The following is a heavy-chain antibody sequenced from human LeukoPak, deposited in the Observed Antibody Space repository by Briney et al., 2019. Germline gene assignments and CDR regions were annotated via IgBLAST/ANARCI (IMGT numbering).Heavy chain of an antibody. V-gene: IGHV4-39*07. CDR3: ARRVGRYFGERAYYYNYMDV. CDR1: GGSISSNSYY. D-gene: IGHD3-10*01. Sequence: SETLSLTCTVSGGSISSNSYYWDWIRKPPGKGLEWIGEINHSGSTKNNPSLKSRVTISVDTSKNQFSLKLSSVTAADTAVYYCARRVGRYFGERAYYYNYMDVWGKGTTVTISS. CDR2: INHSGST. J-gene: IGHJ6*03.